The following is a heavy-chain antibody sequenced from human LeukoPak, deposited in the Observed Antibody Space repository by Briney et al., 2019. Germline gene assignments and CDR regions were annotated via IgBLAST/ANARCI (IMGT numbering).Heavy chain of an antibody. CDR1: GFTFSDSY. D-gene: IGHD6-13*01. J-gene: IGHJ4*02. CDR2: ISNTGDSI. Sequence: GGSLRLSCAASGFTFSDSYMTWIRQAPGKGLEWVSFISNTGDSIYYADSVKGRFTTSRDNAKNSLYLQMNSLRAEDTALYYCAREGKEQQLVPGFFDYWGQGTLVTVSS. CDR3: AREGKEQQLVPGFFDY. V-gene: IGHV3-11*01.